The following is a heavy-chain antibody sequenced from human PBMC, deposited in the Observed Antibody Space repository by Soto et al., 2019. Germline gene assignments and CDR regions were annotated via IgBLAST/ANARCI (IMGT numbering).Heavy chain of an antibody. Sequence: QVQLVQSGAEVKKPGSSVKVSCKASGGTFSSYAISWVRQAPGQGLEWMGGIIPIFGTANYAQKFQGRVTIAADESTSTAYMELSSLRSEDTAVYYCARDIVGATIDYYGMDVWGQGTTVTVSS. V-gene: IGHV1-69*01. J-gene: IGHJ6*02. CDR2: IIPIFGTA. CDR3: ARDIVGATIDYYGMDV. D-gene: IGHD1-26*01. CDR1: GGTFSSYA.